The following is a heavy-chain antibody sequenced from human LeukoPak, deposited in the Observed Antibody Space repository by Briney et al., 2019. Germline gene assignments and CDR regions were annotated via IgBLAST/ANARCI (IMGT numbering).Heavy chain of an antibody. Sequence: PSETLSLTCAVSGGSLSSSNWWSWVRQPPGKGLEWIGEIYHSGSTNYNPPLKSRVTISVDKSKNQFSLKLSSVTAADTAVYYCARSPATYVRDAFDIWGQGTMVTVSS. V-gene: IGHV4-4*02. CDR3: ARSPATYVRDAFDI. J-gene: IGHJ3*02. D-gene: IGHD3-10*02. CDR1: GGSLSSSNW. CDR2: IYHSGST.